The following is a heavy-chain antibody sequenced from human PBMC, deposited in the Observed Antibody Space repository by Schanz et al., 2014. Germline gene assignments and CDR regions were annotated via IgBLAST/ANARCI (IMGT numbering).Heavy chain of an antibody. J-gene: IGHJ4*02. D-gene: IGHD3-22*01. CDR1: GFTFSSYA. CDR3: AREGQYYYDSTDYFDY. V-gene: IGHV3-30*04. Sequence: QVQLVESGGGVVQPGRSLRLSCAASGFTFSSYAMHWVRQAPGKGLERVAVISYDGSTKYYADSVKGRFTISRDNSKNTLYLQMNSQRAEDTAVYYCAREGQYYYDSTDYFDYGGQGTLVTVSS. CDR2: ISYDGSTK.